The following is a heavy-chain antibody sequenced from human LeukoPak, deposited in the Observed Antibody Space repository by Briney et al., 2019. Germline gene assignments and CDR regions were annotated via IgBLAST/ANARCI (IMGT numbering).Heavy chain of an antibody. CDR1: GGSISSGGYY. Sequence: SQTLSLTCTVSGGSISSGGYYWSWIRQHPGKGLEWIGCIYYSGSTYYNPSLKSRVTISVDTSKNQFSLKLSSVTAADTAVYYCAREKLYYYDSSGYLGYFDYWGQGTLVTVSS. D-gene: IGHD3-22*01. CDR3: AREKLYYYDSSGYLGYFDY. CDR2: IYYSGST. J-gene: IGHJ4*02. V-gene: IGHV4-31*03.